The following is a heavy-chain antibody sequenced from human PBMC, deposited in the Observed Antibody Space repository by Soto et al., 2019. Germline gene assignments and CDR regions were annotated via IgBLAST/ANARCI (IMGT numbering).Heavy chain of an antibody. CDR2: ILHSGST. Sequence: PSETLSLTCSVSGGSVSISTYYWAWVRQTPGKGLEWLGSILHSGSTYYNPSLKSRLTLSVDTSEDQFSLNLSSVTATDTGVYYGATLPAAMYFYGSDVWGPGTTVTVSS. J-gene: IGHJ6*02. D-gene: IGHD2-2*01. CDR1: GGSVSISTYY. V-gene: IGHV4-39*01. CDR3: ATLPAAMYFYGSDV.